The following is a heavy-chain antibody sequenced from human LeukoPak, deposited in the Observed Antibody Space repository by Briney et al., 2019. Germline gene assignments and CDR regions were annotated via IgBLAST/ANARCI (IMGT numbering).Heavy chain of an antibody. Sequence: ASLNVSCQASGYGFTDYYVHWIRQAPGQGLEWMGWINPSSGATIYAQKFQGRVTMTRDTFTTTAYMEINSLVSDDTAVYYCARGWQINSSGGFVDPWGQGTLATLSS. J-gene: IGHJ5*02. V-gene: IGHV1-2*02. D-gene: IGHD6-6*01. CDR1: GYGFTDYY. CDR3: ARGWQINSSGGFVDP. CDR2: INPSSGAT.